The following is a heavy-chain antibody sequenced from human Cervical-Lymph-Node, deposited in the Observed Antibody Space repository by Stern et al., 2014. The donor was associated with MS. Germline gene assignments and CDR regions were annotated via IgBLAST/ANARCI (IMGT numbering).Heavy chain of an antibody. CDR1: GYSFTAHW. J-gene: IGHJ6*02. V-gene: IGHV5-51*01. CDR2: ISPGDSDI. Sequence: EVQLVESGAEVKKSGESLKISCKASGYSFTAHWIAWVRQMPGKGLEWMGIISPGDSDIRYSPSYQGQVTISADKSTRTAYLQWSRLKASDSAIYYCARQEGTRHYGLDVWGQGTTVTVSS. CDR3: ARQEGTRHYGLDV. D-gene: IGHD1-7*01.